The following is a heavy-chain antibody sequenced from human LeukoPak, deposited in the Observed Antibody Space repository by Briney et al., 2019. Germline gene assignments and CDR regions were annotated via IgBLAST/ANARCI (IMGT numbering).Heavy chain of an antibody. CDR2: IYYSGST. CDR3: ARVLAAAGPTFDY. J-gene: IGHJ4*02. V-gene: IGHV4-59*01. D-gene: IGHD6-13*01. Sequence: SETLSLTCTVSGGSISSYYWSWIRQPPGKGLEWIGYIYYSGSTNYDPSLKSRVTISVDTSKNQFSLKLSSVTAADTAVYYCARVLAAAGPTFDYWGQGTLVTVSS. CDR1: GGSISSYY.